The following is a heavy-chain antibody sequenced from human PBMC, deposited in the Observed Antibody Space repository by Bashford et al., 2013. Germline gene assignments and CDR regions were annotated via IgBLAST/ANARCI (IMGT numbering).Heavy chain of an antibody. D-gene: IGHD6-13*01. CDR1: GFSFSIYN. V-gene: IGHV3-30-3*01. CDR3: VREYTSSWHGPFDY. CDR2: ISYDGNSN. Sequence: GSLRLSCAASGFSFSIYNMHWVRRAPGKGLEWVSFISYDGNSNNYADSVKGRFSISRDNSRNTLFLQMNSLRGEDTAIYYCVREYTSSWHGPFDYWGQGTLVTVSS. J-gene: IGHJ4*02.